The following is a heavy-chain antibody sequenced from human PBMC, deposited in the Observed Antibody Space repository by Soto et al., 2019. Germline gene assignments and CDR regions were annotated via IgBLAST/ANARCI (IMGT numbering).Heavy chain of an antibody. CDR1: GGTFSSYT. CDR3: ARDRSNDFWSGYPNYFDY. J-gene: IGHJ4*02. CDR2: IIPIFGIA. Sequence: SVNVSCKASGGTFSSYTISWVRQAPGQGLEWMGRIIPIFGIANYAQKFQGRVTITADKSTSTAYMELSSLRSEDTAVYYCARDRSNDFWSGYPNYFDYWGQGTLVTVSS. V-gene: IGHV1-69*04. D-gene: IGHD3-3*01.